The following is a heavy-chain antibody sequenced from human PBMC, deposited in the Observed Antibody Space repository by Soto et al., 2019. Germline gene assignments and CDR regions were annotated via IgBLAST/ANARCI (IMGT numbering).Heavy chain of an antibody. V-gene: IGHV3-7*03. D-gene: IGHD6-13*01. CDR1: GFTFSSYW. Sequence: EVQLVESGGGLVQPGGSLRLSCAASGFTFSSYWMSWVRQAPGKRLEWVANIKHDGSEKYYVDSVEGRFTISRDNGKNSLYLQMSSLRAEDTDVYYCARNRIGSSWHREYFQHWGQGTLVNVSS. CDR2: IKHDGSEK. CDR3: ARNRIGSSWHREYFQH. J-gene: IGHJ1*01.